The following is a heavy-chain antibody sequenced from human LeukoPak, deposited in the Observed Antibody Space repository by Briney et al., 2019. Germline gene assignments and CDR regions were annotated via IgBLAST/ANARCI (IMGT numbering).Heavy chain of an antibody. V-gene: IGHV4-39*01. Sequence: SETLSLTCTVSGGSISSSSYYWGWIRQPPGKGLEWIGSIYYSGSTYYNPSLKSRVTISVDTSKNQFSLKPSSVTAADTAVYYCARRGYYGSGSFDYWGRGTLVTVSS. CDR3: ARRGYYGSGSFDY. D-gene: IGHD3-10*01. CDR2: IYYSGST. J-gene: IGHJ4*02. CDR1: GGSISSSSYY.